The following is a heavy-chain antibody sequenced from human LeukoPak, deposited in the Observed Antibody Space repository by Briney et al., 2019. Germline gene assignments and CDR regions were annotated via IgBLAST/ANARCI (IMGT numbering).Heavy chain of an antibody. Sequence: KASETLSLTCAVSGGSISSGNWWSWVRQPPGKGLEWIGEIYHSGNTNYTPSLKSRVTISVDWSKNPFSLKLSSVTAADTAVYYCAREGDYDILTGYYFIDSWGQGTLVTVSS. V-gene: IGHV4-4*02. CDR2: IYHSGNT. CDR1: GGSISSGNW. D-gene: IGHD3-9*01. J-gene: IGHJ4*02. CDR3: AREGDYDILTGYYFIDS.